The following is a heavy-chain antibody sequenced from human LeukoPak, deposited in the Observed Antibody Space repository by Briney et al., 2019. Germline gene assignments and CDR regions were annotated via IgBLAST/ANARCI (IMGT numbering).Heavy chain of an antibody. Sequence: SETLSLTCSVSGTTNSTHYWTWIRQPAGKGLEWIGRIYTSGVTNTNPSLKSRVTMSVDSSKNQFSLKMTSVTAADAAVYFCARVLVRTTRQYAFIDPWGQGILVTVSS. CDR2: IYTSGVT. V-gene: IGHV4-4*07. CDR3: ARVLVRTTRQYAFIDP. CDR1: GTTNSTHY. D-gene: IGHD3-10*01. J-gene: IGHJ5*02.